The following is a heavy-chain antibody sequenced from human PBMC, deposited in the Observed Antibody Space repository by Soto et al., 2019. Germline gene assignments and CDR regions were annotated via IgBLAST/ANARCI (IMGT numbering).Heavy chain of an antibody. Sequence: GGSLRLSCAVSGFTFSRYAMHWVLQAPGKGLEWVAVISYDGSNKYSADSVKGRFTISRDNSKNTLYLQMNSLRAEDTAVYYFARVSYQISPGSPRACGQGTLLTGSS. V-gene: IGHV3-30-3*01. CDR2: ISYDGSNK. J-gene: IGHJ5*02. CDR1: GFTFSRYA. CDR3: ARVSYQISPGSPRA. D-gene: IGHD3-9*01.